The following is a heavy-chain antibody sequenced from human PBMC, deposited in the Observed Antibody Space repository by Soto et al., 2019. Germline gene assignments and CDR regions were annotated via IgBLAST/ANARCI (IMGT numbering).Heavy chain of an antibody. J-gene: IGHJ6*02. CDR1: GYTFPSYL. D-gene: IGHD1-20*01. V-gene: IGHV5-51*01. CDR2: IYPADSDT. Sequence: RGESLKISCKGSGYTFPSYLLACVRQLPGKGLEWMVIIYPADSDTRYSPSFQGQVYISADKSINTAYLQWRSLKASDTATYYCARDSITTSGSMDVWGQGTTVTVSS. CDR3: ARDSITTSGSMDV.